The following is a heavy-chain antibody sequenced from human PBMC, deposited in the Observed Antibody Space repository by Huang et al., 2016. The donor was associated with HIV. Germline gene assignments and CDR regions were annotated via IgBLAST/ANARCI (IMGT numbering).Heavy chain of an antibody. CDR1: GVPFSGYA. CDR3: AKGRATILDRLDS. J-gene: IGHJ4*02. D-gene: IGHD3-3*01. CDR2: ISSNGETS. Sequence: EVQLLESGGGLVRPGGSLRLSCAAYGVPFSGYAMRWVRQVAGKGREWVAGISSNGETSDYTDSVKGRFTISRDNSKNTVSMQMHSLRVEDTAVYYCAKGRATILDRLDSWGQGTLVTVSS. V-gene: IGHV3-23*01.